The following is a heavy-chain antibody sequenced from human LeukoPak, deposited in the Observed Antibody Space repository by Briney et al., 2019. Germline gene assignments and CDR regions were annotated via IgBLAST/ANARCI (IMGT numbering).Heavy chain of an antibody. J-gene: IGHJ5*02. D-gene: IGHD3-10*01. Sequence: ASVKVSCAASGYTFSRFYIHWVRQAPGQGLEWMGTINPSGGFTTYAQKFQDRVTMTRDTATSTVYMELSNLRSEDKAVYYCARGRDGSGSLNWFDPWGQGTLVTVSS. CDR1: GYTFSRFY. CDR2: INPSGGFT. CDR3: ARGRDGSGSLNWFDP. V-gene: IGHV1-46*01.